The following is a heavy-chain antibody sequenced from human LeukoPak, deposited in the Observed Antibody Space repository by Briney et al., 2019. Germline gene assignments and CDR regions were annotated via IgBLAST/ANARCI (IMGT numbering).Heavy chain of an antibody. CDR2: INHSGSI. CDR3: ARRTASRIDFWSGYSHGYYYMDV. CDR1: GGSFSGHY. V-gene: IGHV4-34*01. J-gene: IGHJ6*03. D-gene: IGHD3-3*01. Sequence: PSETLSLTCAVYGGSFSGHYWSWIRQPPGKGLEWIGEINHSGSINYNPSLKSRVTISVDTSKNQFSLKLSSVTAADTAVYYCARRTASRIDFWSGYSHGYYYMDVWGKGTTVTVSS.